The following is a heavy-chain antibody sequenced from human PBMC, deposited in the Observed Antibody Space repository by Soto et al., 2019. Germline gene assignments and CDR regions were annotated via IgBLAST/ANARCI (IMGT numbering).Heavy chain of an antibody. Sequence: QVQLQESGPGLVKPSQTLSLTCTVSGGSISSDDCYWSWIRQPPGKGLEWIGYIHNSGSTYYNPSLKSRVTISLDTSKNQFSLKLSSVTAADTAVYYCARYYLRWWFDPWGQGTLVTVSS. J-gene: IGHJ5*02. CDR2: IHNSGST. CDR1: GGSISSDDCY. CDR3: ARYYLRWWFDP. D-gene: IGHD3-10*01. V-gene: IGHV4-30-4*01.